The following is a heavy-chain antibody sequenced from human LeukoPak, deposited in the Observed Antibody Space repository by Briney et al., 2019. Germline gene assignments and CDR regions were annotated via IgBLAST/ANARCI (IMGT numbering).Heavy chain of an antibody. V-gene: IGHV4-34*01. Sequence: SETLSLTCAVYGGSFSGYYWSWIRQPPGKGLEWIGEITHSGSTNYNTSLQSRVTISVDTSKNQFSLKLSSVTAADPAVYYWARGSKWAARAAYWGQGTLVTVSS. CDR2: ITHSGST. CDR3: ARGSKWAARAAY. CDR1: GGSFSGYY. J-gene: IGHJ4*02. D-gene: IGHD6-6*01.